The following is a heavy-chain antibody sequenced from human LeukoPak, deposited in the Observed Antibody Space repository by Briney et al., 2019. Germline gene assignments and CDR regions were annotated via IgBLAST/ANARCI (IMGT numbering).Heavy chain of an antibody. CDR2: INYSGST. V-gene: IGHV4-39*01. CDR1: GGSISSSSYY. Sequence: SETLSLTCTVSGGSISSSSYYWGWIRQPPGKGLEWIGSINYSGSTYYNPSLKSRVTISVDTSKNQFSLKLSSVTAADTAVYYCARKNYYYYYMDVWGKGTTVTVSS. CDR3: ARKNYYYYYMDV. J-gene: IGHJ6*03.